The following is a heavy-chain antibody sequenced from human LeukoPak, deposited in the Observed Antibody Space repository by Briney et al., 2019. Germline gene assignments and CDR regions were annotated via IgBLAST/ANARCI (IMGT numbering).Heavy chain of an antibody. CDR3: AKDHGTAVAGFYY. CDR2: ITGTGGST. V-gene: IGHV3-23*01. CDR1: GFSLSTYG. Sequence: GGSLRLSCAASGFSLSTYGVSWVRQPPGKGLDWVSGITGTGGSTYYADSVKGRFTVSRDTSKNTLYLQMNSLRAEDTAIYYCAKDHGTAVAGFYYWGQGALVTVSS. D-gene: IGHD6-19*01. J-gene: IGHJ4*02.